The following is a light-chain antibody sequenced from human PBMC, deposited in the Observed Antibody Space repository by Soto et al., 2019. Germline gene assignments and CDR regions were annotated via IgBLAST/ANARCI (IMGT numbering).Light chain of an antibody. V-gene: IGKV1-5*03. CDR2: KAS. Sequence: DIPMTQSPSTLSASVGDRVTITCRASQSISSWLAWYQQKPGKAPKLLIYKASSLESGVPSRFSGSGSGTEFTLTISSLQPDDFATYYCQQYNIYWGLTFGGGTKVEIK. CDR1: QSISSW. J-gene: IGKJ4*01. CDR3: QQYNIYWGLT.